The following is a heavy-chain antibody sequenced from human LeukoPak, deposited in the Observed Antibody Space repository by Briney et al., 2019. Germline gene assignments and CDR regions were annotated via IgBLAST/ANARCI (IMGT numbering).Heavy chain of an antibody. V-gene: IGHV4-4*07. CDR3: ASTAVAGIFNY. Sequence: SETLSLTCTVSGGSISSYQWSWIRQPAGKGLEWIGRIYPSESAIYSPSLKSRVTMSVDTSNKQFSLKVRSVPAADTAVYYCASTAVAGIFNYWGQGTLVTVSS. CDR2: IYPSESA. D-gene: IGHD6-19*01. J-gene: IGHJ4*02. CDR1: GGSISSYQ.